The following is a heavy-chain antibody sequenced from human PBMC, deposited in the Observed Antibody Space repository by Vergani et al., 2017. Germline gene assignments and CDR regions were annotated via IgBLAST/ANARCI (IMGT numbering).Heavy chain of an antibody. J-gene: IGHJ3*02. CDR2: IYHSGGA. V-gene: IGHV4-39*01. Sequence: QLHLQESGPGLVKPSETLSLTCTVSGGSITSSSYYWGWIRQPPGKGLEWIGNIYHSGGAYYNPSLKGRVTISVDTSKNQFSLEVTSVTAADTAVYYCARVLHTSYLLGAFDIWGQGTKVIVSS. CDR1: GGSITSSSYY. CDR3: ARVLHTSYLLGAFDI. D-gene: IGHD2-21*01.